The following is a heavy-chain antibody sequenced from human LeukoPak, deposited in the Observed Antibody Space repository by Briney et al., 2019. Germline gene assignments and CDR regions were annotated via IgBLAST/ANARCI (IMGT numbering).Heavy chain of an antibody. CDR2: ISGSGGST. V-gene: IGHV3-23*01. J-gene: IGHJ4*02. CDR3: AKDWVLRYFDWLLSFDY. Sequence: GGSLRLSCAASGFTFSSYAMSWVRQAPGKGLEWVSAISGSGGSTYYADSVKGRFTISRDNSKNTLYLQMNSLRAEDTAVYYCAKDWVLRYFDWLLSFDYWGRGTLVTVSS. D-gene: IGHD3-9*01. CDR1: GFTFSSYA.